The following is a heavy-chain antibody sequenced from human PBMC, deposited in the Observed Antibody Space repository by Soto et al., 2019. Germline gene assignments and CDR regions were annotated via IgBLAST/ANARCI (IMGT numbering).Heavy chain of an antibody. CDR3: ATDGRWSAH. V-gene: IGHV3-15*07. J-gene: IGHJ4*02. CDR2: IKSKNDGGII. D-gene: IGHD3-3*01. Sequence: EVQLVESGGALVKPGGSLRLSCAVSDYNFNNAWMNWVRQAPGKGLEWVGRIKSKNDGGIIDYAAPVNGRFIISRDDSKNTLYLQMTSLKIEDTAVYYCATDGRWSAHWGQGTLVTVSS. CDR1: DYNFNNAW.